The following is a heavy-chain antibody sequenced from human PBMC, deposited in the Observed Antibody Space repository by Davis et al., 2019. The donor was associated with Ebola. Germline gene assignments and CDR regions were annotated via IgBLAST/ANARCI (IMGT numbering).Heavy chain of an antibody. D-gene: IGHD3-3*01. Sequence: GESLKISCAASGFTFSSYEMNWVRQAPGKGLEWVSYISSSSSYIYYADSVKGRFTISRDNAKNSLYLQMNSLRAEDTAVYYCARDAYDFWSGYHWYFDLWGRGTLVTVSS. V-gene: IGHV3-21*05. CDR3: ARDAYDFWSGYHWYFDL. J-gene: IGHJ2*01. CDR1: GFTFSSYE. CDR2: ISSSSSYI.